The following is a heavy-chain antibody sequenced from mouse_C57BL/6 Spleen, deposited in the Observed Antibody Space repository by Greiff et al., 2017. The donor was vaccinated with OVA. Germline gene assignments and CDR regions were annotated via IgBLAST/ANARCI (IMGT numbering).Heavy chain of an antibody. D-gene: IGHD2-3*01. CDR2: IDPEDGET. CDR3: AIGDCYTKYFDV. J-gene: IGHJ1*03. Sequence: EVQLQQSGAELVKPGASVKLSCTASGFNIKDSYMHWVKQRTEQGLEWIGRIDPEDGETKYAPKFKGQATIPADTSSNPAYLRLTCLTSEDTAVDYCAIGDCYTKYFDVWGTGTTVTVSS. V-gene: IGHV14-2*01. CDR1: GFNIKDSY.